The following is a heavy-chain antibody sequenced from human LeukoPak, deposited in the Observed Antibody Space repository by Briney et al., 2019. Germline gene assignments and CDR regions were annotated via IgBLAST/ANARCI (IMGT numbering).Heavy chain of an antibody. CDR2: IKQDGSEK. CDR1: GFTFSSYW. J-gene: IGHJ4*02. V-gene: IGHV3-7*01. D-gene: IGHD2-2*01. CDR3: ARDWRAIVVVPAAPFFDY. Sequence: GGSLRLSCAASGFTFSSYWMSWVRQAPGKGLEWVANIKQDGSEKYYVDSVKGRFTISRDNAKNSLYLQMNSLRAEDTAVCYCARDWRAIVVVPAAPFFDYWGQGTLVTVSS.